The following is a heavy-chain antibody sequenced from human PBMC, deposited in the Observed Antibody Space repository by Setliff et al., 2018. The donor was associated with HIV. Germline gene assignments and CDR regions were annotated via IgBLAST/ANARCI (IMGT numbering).Heavy chain of an antibody. Sequence: PGGSLRLSCVASGFTFSDYSMNWVRQAPGKGLEWVSYISSGSRTIYYADSVKGRFTISRDNAKNSLFLQMSRLRVEDTARYYCARDPEPTGFSGSFGYWGQGTLVTVS. CDR2: ISSGSRTI. D-gene: IGHD1-26*01. CDR1: GFTFSDYS. CDR3: ARDPEPTGFSGSFGY. V-gene: IGHV3-48*01. J-gene: IGHJ4*02.